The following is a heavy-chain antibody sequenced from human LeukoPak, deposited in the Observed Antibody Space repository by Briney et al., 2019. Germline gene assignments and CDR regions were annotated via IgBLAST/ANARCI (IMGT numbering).Heavy chain of an antibody. CDR3: AIDLHLFRTRPDFDF. V-gene: IGHV1-24*01. CDR1: SHILTELS. J-gene: IGHJ4*02. Sequence: GASVKVSCKVSSHILTELSMHWVRQAPGQGLEWMGAFDSEDADTIYAHKFQGRVTMTEGTSTDTAYMELSSLRSDDTAVYYCAIDLHLFRTRPDFDFWGQGTLVTVSS. D-gene: IGHD3-10*01. CDR2: FDSEDADT.